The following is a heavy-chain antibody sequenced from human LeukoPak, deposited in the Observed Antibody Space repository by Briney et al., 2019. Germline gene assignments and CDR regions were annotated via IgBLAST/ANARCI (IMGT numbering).Heavy chain of an antibody. D-gene: IGHD3-16*01. Sequence: IINPSGGSTSYAQKFQRRVTMTRDTSTSTVYMELSSLRSEDTAVYYCARDRPLGDAFDIWGQGTMVTVSS. J-gene: IGHJ3*02. CDR2: INPSGGST. CDR3: ARDRPLGDAFDI. V-gene: IGHV1-46*01.